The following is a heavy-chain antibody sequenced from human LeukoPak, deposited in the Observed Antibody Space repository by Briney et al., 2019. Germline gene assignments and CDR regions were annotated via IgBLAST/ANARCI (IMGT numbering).Heavy chain of an antibody. D-gene: IGHD4-11*01. CDR3: ARHRPYSLRAFDI. CDR2: IYPGDSDT. Sequence: GESLRISCKGFGYSFTSYWIGWVRQMPGKGLEWMGIIYPGDSDTRYSPSFQGQVTISADKSISTAYLQWSSLKASDTAMYYCARHRPYSLRAFDIWGQGTMVTVSS. J-gene: IGHJ3*02. V-gene: IGHV5-51*01. CDR1: GYSFTSYW.